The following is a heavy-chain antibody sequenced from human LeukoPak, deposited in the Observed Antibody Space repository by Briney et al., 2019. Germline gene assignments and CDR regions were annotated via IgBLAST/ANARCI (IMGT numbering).Heavy chain of an antibody. D-gene: IGHD1-26*01. CDR3: ASHGGIYLPFDY. J-gene: IGHJ4*02. CDR1: GFTVSSKY. V-gene: IGHV3-53*01. CDR2: IYGDGST. Sequence: GGSLRLSCAASGFTVSSKYMSWVRQAPGKGLEWVSVIYGDGSTYYADSVKGRFTISRDNSKNTLYLQMNSLRAEDTAVYYCASHGGIYLPFDYWGQGTLVTVSS.